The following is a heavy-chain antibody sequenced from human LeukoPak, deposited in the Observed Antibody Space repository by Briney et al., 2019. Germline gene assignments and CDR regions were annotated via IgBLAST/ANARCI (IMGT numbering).Heavy chain of an antibody. Sequence: PGGSLRLSCAASGFTFGSYAMSWVRQAPGKGLEWVSAISGSGGSTYYADSVKGRFTISRDNSKNTLYLQMNSLRAEDTAVYYCAKGEGYYDSSGYYYWGQGTLVTVSS. J-gene: IGHJ4*02. D-gene: IGHD3-22*01. CDR3: AKGEGYYDSSGYYY. CDR1: GFTFGSYA. CDR2: ISGSGGST. V-gene: IGHV3-23*01.